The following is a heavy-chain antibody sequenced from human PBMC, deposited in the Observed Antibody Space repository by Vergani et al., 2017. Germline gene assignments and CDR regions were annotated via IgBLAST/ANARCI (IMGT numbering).Heavy chain of an antibody. CDR2: IYYSGST. Sequence: QVQLQESGPGLVKPSETLSLTCTVSGGSISSYYWSWIRQPPGKGLEWIGYIYYSGSTNYNPSLKSRVTISVDTSKNQFSLKLSSVTAADTAVYYCASSGRVRELLSFDPWGQGTLVTVSS. D-gene: IGHD3-10*01. J-gene: IGHJ5*02. CDR1: GGSISSYY. V-gene: IGHV4-59*08. CDR3: ASSGRVRELLSFDP.